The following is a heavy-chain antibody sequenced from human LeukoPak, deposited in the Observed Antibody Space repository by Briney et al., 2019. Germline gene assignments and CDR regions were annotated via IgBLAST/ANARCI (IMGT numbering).Heavy chain of an antibody. CDR1: EFTFSSYG. J-gene: IGHJ4*02. V-gene: IGHV3-21*01. Sequence: GGSLRLSCAASEFTFSSYGMTWVRQAPGKGLEWVSSISSSSSYIYYADSVKGRFTISRDNAKNSLYLQMSSLRAEDTAMYYCARDRGAYYYDSSGYYDFDYWGQGTLVTVSS. CDR2: ISSSSSYI. CDR3: ARDRGAYYYDSSGYYDFDY. D-gene: IGHD3-22*01.